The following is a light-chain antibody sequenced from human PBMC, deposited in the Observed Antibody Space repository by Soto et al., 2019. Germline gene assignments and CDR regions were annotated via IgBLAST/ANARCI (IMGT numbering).Light chain of an antibody. CDR3: QQYNSYWT. Sequence: DIQMTQSPSTLSASVGDRVTITCRASQSISSWLAWYQQKPGKAPKLLIYDASRLESGVPSRFSGSGSGTEFTLTISSLQPDDFAAYYCQQYNSYWTFGQGTKWISN. CDR2: DAS. J-gene: IGKJ1*01. CDR1: QSISSW. V-gene: IGKV1-5*01.